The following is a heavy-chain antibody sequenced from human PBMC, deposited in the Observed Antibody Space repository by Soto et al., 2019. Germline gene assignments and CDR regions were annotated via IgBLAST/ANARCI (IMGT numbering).Heavy chain of an antibody. CDR3: ARHETEGREDVDTAIHMDV. J-gene: IGHJ6*03. CDR1: GGSISSYY. CDR2: IYYSGST. V-gene: IGHV4-59*08. D-gene: IGHD5-18*01. Sequence: SETLSLTCTVSGGSISSYYWSWIRQPPGKGLEWIGYIYYSGSTNYNPSLKSRVTISVDTSKNQFSLKLSSVTAADTAVYYCARHETEGREDVDTAIHMDVWGKGTTVTVSS.